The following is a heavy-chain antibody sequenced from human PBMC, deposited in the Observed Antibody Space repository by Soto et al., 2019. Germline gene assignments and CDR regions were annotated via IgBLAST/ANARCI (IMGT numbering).Heavy chain of an antibody. CDR2: INPNSGGT. CDR1: GYTFSSYG. J-gene: IGHJ5*02. V-gene: IGHV1-2*04. CDR3: ARDFTSDSSSWYFAHQNWFDP. D-gene: IGHD6-13*01. Sequence: GASVKVSCKASGYTFSSYGISWVRQAPGQGLEWMGWINPNSGGTNYAQKFQGWVTMTRVTSISTAYMELSRLRSDDTAVYYCARDFTSDSSSWYFAHQNWFDPWGQGTLVTVSS.